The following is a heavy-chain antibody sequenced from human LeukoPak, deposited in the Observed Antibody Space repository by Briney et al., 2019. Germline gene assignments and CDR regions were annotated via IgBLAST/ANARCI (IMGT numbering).Heavy chain of an antibody. Sequence: SVRVSCKASGGTFSSYAISWVRQAPGQGLEWMGRIIPIFGTANYAQKFQGRVTITADKSTSTAYMELSSLRSEDTAVYYCARALLWFGECLDYWGQGTLVTVSS. CDR1: GGTFSSYA. J-gene: IGHJ4*02. D-gene: IGHD3-10*01. CDR2: IIPIFGTA. CDR3: ARALLWFGECLDY. V-gene: IGHV1-69*06.